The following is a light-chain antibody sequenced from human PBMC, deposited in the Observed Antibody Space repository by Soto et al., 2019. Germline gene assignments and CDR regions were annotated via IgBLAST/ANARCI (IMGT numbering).Light chain of an antibody. J-gene: IGKJ1*01. CDR2: GAS. Sequence: DRVMKQSQATLSVSPWERATLFFRASQSVSSNLAWYQQKPGQAPRLLIYGASTRATGIPARFSGSGSGTEFTLTISSLQSEDFAVYYCQQYNNWPLFGQGTKV. V-gene: IGKV3-15*01. CDR1: QSVSSN. CDR3: QQYNNWPL.